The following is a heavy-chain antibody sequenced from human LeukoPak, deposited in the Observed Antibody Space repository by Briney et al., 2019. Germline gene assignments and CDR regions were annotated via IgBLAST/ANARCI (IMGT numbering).Heavy chain of an antibody. D-gene: IGHD3-10*01. V-gene: IGHV4-34*01. CDR1: GGSFSGYY. CDR3: ARRSRITMVQHY. CDR2: INHSGST. Sequence: SETLSLTCAVYGGSFSGYYWSWIRQPPGKGLEWIGEINHSGSTNYNPSLKRRVTISVDTSKNQFSLKLSSLTAADTPLYDCARRSRITMVQHYWGQGTLVTVSS. J-gene: IGHJ4*02.